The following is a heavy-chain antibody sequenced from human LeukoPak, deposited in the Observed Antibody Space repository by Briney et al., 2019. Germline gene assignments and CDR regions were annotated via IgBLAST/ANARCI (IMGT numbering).Heavy chain of an antibody. Sequence: SETLSLTCTVSGYSISSGYYWGWIRQPPGKGLEWIGSIYYSGSTYYNPSLKSRVTISVDTSKNQFSLKLSSVTAADTAVYYCARQMDSSSWYTYYYYYYYMDVWGKGTTVTISS. CDR3: ARQMDSSSWYTYYYYYYYMDV. CDR2: IYYSGST. D-gene: IGHD6-13*01. CDR1: GYSISSGYY. J-gene: IGHJ6*03. V-gene: IGHV4-38-2*02.